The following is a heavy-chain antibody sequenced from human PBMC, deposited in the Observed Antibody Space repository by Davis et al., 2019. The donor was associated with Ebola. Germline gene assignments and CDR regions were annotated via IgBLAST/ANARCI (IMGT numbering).Heavy chain of an antibody. D-gene: IGHD1-26*01. J-gene: IGHJ4*02. CDR2: IYYSGST. CDR3: ARSYKPELLIGY. Sequence: PSETLSLTCTVSGGSVSSGSYYWSWIRQPPGKGLEWIGYIYYSGSTNYNPSLKSRVTISVDTSKNQFSLKLSSVTAADTAVYYCARSYKPELLIGYWGQGTLVTVSS. V-gene: IGHV4-61*01. CDR1: GGSVSSGSYY.